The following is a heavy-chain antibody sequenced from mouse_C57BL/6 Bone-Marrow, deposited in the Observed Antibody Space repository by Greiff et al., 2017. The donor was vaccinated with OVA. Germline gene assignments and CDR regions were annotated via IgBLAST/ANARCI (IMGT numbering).Heavy chain of an antibody. Sequence: EVKVVESGGGLVQPGGSLKLSCAASGFTFSDYYMYWVRQTPEKRLEWVAYISNGGGSTYYPDTVKGRFTISRDNATNTLYLQMSRLQSEDTAMYYGARQYSNYASWFAYWGQGTLVTVSA. D-gene: IGHD2-5*01. J-gene: IGHJ3*01. CDR2: ISNGGGST. CDR3: ARQYSNYASWFAY. V-gene: IGHV5-12*01. CDR1: GFTFSDYY.